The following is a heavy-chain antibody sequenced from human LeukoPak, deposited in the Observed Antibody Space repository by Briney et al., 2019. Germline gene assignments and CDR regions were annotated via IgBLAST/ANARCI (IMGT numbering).Heavy chain of an antibody. D-gene: IGHD3-10*01. CDR2: IIAIFGTA. J-gene: IGHJ6*02. CDR1: GGTFISYA. V-gene: IGHV1-69*05. CDR3: AREGYYGSGSSYYYYYGMDV. Sequence: SVKVSCKASGGTFISYAISWVRQAPGQGLEWMGGIIAIFGTANYAQKFQGRVTITTDESTSTAYMELSSLRSEDTAVYYCAREGYYGSGSSYYYYYGMDVWGQGTTVTVSS.